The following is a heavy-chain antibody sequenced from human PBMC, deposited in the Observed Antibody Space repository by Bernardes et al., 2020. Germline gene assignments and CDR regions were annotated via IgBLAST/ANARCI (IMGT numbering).Heavy chain of an antibody. D-gene: IGHD3-16*01. CDR2: IYSGGST. J-gene: IGHJ6*04. Sequence: GGSLRLSCAASGFTVSSTYMSWVRQAPGKGLEWVSVIYSGGSTYYADSVKGRFTISRDNSKNTLYLQMNSLRAEDTAVYYCARASSMGYYGMDVWGKGTTVTVSS. CDR3: ARASSMGYYGMDV. CDR1: GFTVSSTY. V-gene: IGHV3-53*01.